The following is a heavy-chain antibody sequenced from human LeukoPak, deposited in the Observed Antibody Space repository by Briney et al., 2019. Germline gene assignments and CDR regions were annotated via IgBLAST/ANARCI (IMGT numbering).Heavy chain of an antibody. J-gene: IGHJ4*02. V-gene: IGHV3-30*04. CDR3: ARERGPLLWFGEYIV. Sequence: PGRSLRLSCAASGFTFSSYAMHWVRQAPGKGLEWVAVISYDGSNKYYADSVKGRFTISRDNSKNTLYLQMNSLRAEDTAVYYCARERGPLLWFGEYIVWGQGTLVTVSS. CDR2: ISYDGSNK. CDR1: GFTFSSYA. D-gene: IGHD3-10*01.